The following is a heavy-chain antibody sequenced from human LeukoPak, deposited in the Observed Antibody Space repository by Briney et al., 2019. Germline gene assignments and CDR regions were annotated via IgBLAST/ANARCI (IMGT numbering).Heavy chain of an antibody. Sequence: ASVKVSCKASGYTFTGYYMHWVRQAPGQGLEWMGWINPNSGGTNYAQKFQGRVTMTRDTSISTAYMELSRLRSVDTAVYYCARDVGLRLGELSLHYYFDYWGQGTLVTVSS. CDR3: ARDVGLRLGELSLHYYFDY. CDR1: GYTFTGYY. V-gene: IGHV1-2*02. CDR2: INPNSGGT. D-gene: IGHD3-16*02. J-gene: IGHJ4*02.